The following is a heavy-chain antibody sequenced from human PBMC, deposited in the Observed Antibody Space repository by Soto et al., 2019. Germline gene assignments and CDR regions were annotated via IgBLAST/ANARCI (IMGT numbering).Heavy chain of an antibody. CDR1: GFTFSSYG. CDR2: IWYDGSNK. V-gene: IGHV3-33*01. CDR3: ARDDLLSGGFRHPLDY. Sequence: QVQLVESGGGVVQPGRSLRLSCAASGFTFSSYGMHWVRQAPGKGLEWVAVIWYDGSNKYYADSVKGRFTISRDNSTNLLYLQMNSLRAEDTAVYYCARDDLLSGGFRHPLDYWGQGTLVTVSS. D-gene: IGHD6-19*01. J-gene: IGHJ4*02.